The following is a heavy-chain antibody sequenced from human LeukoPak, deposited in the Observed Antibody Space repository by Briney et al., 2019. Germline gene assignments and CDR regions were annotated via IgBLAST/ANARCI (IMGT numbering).Heavy chain of an antibody. Sequence: PGGSLRLSCAASGFTFSSYAMSWVRQVPGKGLEWVSVISGSGDNTYYADSVKGRFTISRDNSKNMLYLQMNSLRAEDTAVYYCSTPLDYYDRSDSHQGGDWGQGTLVTVFS. D-gene: IGHD3-22*01. J-gene: IGHJ4*02. V-gene: IGHV3-23*01. CDR1: GFTFSSYA. CDR2: ISGSGDNT. CDR3: STPLDYYDRSDSHQGGD.